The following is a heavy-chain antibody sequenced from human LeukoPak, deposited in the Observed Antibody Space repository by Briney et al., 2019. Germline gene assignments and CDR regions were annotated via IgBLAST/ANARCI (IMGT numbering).Heavy chain of an antibody. Sequence: ASVKVSCKASGYTFTSYYMHWVRQAPGQGLEWMGWINPNSGGTNYAQKFQGRVTMTRDTSISTAYMELSRLRSDDTAVYYCARGPRYYGDGSYYYYYMDVWGKGTTVTVSS. J-gene: IGHJ6*03. D-gene: IGHD4-17*01. CDR1: GYTFTSYY. CDR3: ARGPRYYGDGSYYYYYMDV. CDR2: INPNSGGT. V-gene: IGHV1-2*02.